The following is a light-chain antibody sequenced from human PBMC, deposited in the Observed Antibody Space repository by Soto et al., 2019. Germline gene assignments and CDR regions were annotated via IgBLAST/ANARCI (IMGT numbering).Light chain of an antibody. Sequence: DIQMTQSPSSLSACVGDRVTITCQASQDISNYLNWYQQKPGKAPKLLIYDASNLETGVPSRFSGSGSGTDFTFTISSLQPEDIATYYCQQYDNLPLTFGGGTKVEIK. CDR2: DAS. V-gene: IGKV1-33*01. J-gene: IGKJ4*01. CDR3: QQYDNLPLT. CDR1: QDISNY.